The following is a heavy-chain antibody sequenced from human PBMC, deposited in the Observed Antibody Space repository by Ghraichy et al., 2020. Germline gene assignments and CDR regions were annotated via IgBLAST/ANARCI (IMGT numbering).Heavy chain of an antibody. Sequence: GSLRLSCAASGFTFSNAWMSWVRQAPGKGLEWVGRIKSKTDGGTTDYAAPVKGRFTISRDDSKNTLYLQMNSLKTEDTAVYYCTTPKIVGATEGDFDYWGQGTLVTVSS. J-gene: IGHJ4*02. CDR3: TTPKIVGATEGDFDY. CDR2: IKSKTDGGTT. CDR1: GFTFSNAW. V-gene: IGHV3-15*01. D-gene: IGHD1-26*01.